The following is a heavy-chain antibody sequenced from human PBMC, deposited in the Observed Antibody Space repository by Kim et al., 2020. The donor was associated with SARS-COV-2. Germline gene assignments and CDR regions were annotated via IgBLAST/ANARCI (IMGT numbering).Heavy chain of an antibody. V-gene: IGHV3-66*01. CDR1: GFTVSSNY. J-gene: IGHJ4*02. CDR3: ARDQYSSSSYFFDY. D-gene: IGHD6-6*01. Sequence: GGSLRLSCAASGFTVSSNYMNWVRQAPGKGLEWVSIIHSGGSTSYADSVRGRFSISRDSSKNTLYLQMNSLRAEDTAVYYCARDQYSSSSYFFDYLGQGT. CDR2: IHSGGST.